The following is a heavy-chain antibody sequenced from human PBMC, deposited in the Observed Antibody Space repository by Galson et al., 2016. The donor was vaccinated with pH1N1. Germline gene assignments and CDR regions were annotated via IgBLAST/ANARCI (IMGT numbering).Heavy chain of an antibody. CDR2: IDWDDEK. J-gene: IGHJ6*02. CDR3: ARMGVASGGRYYYGMDV. D-gene: IGHD3-10*01. CDR1: GFSLSTFGVR. V-gene: IGHV2-70*04. Sequence: PALVKPTQTLKLTCTFSGFSLSTFGVRVSWIRQSPGKALEWLARIDWDDEKFYSPSLKTRLTISKDTSKDQVVLTVTNMDPVYTGPYSCARMGVASGGRYYYGMDVWGQGTTVTVSS.